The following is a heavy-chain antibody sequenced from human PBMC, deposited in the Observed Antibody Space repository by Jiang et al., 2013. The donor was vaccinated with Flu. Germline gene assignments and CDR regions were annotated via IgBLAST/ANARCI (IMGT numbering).Heavy chain of an antibody. V-gene: IGHV4-39*01. CDR2: IYYSGST. CDR1: GGSISSSSYY. J-gene: IGHJ5*02. CDR3: ARQKGIQLSVPRLVPTP. D-gene: IGHD5-18*01. Sequence: GSGLVKPSETLSLTCTVSGGSISSSSYYWGWIRQPPGKGLEWIGSIYYSGSTYYNPSLKSRVTISVDTSKNQFSLKLSSVTAADTAVYYCARQKGIQLSVPRLVPTPWGQGTLVHRLL.